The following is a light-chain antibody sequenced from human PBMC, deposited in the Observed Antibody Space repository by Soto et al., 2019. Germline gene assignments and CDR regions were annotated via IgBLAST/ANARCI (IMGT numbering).Light chain of an antibody. CDR2: DAS. J-gene: IGKJ1*01. CDR3: QQRSNSSWT. Sequence: EIVLTQSPATLSLSPGERATLSCRASQSVSTYLAWYQQNPGRAPRLLIYDASNRATGIPARFSGSGSGTDFTLTISSLEPEEFAIYYCQQRSNSSWTFGQGTKVEIK. V-gene: IGKV3-11*01. CDR1: QSVSTY.